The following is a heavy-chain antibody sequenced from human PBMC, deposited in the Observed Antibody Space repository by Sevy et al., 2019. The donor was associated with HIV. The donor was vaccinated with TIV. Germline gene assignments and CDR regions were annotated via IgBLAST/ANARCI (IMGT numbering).Heavy chain of an antibody. CDR1: GGSISSSNW. J-gene: IGHJ4*02. V-gene: IGHV4-4*02. CDR3: ASTARNYPQKGDYFDY. CDR2: IYRSGST. Sequence: SETLSLTCAVSGGSISSSNWWSWVRQPPGKGLEWIGEIYRSGSTNYNPSLKSRVTISVDKSKNQFSLKLSSVTAADTAVYYCASTARNYPQKGDYFDYWGQGTLVTVSS. D-gene: IGHD3-10*01.